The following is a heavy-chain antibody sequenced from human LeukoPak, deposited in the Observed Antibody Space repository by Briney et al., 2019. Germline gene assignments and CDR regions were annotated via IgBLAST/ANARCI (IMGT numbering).Heavy chain of an antibody. Sequence: TSETLSLTCTVSGGSISSSSYYWGWIRQPPGKGLEWIGSIYYSGSTDYNPSLKSRVTISVDTSKNQFSLKLSSVTAADTAVYYCARDFNGWFDPWGQGTLVTVSS. V-gene: IGHV4-39*02. CDR2: IYYSGST. J-gene: IGHJ5*02. CDR3: ARDFNGWFDP. CDR1: GGSISSSSYY.